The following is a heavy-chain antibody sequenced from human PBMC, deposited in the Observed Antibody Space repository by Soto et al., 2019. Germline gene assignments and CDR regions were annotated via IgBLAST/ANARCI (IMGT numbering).Heavy chain of an antibody. Sequence: GGSLRRSCAVSGFTVSNNYMSWVRQAPGKGLEGVSVIYSGGYTAYGDSVKGRFTISRDNSKNTLYLQMNSLRADDTAVYYCARDNFYDSSGRGFDYWGQGTLVTVSS. J-gene: IGHJ4*02. D-gene: IGHD3-22*01. V-gene: IGHV3-53*01. CDR2: IYSGGYT. CDR1: GFTVSNNY. CDR3: ARDNFYDSSGRGFDY.